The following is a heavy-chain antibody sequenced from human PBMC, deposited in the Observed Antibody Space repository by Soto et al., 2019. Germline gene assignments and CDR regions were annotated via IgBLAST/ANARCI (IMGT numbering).Heavy chain of an antibody. CDR3: ARAYCGGDCYPLHYYYYYGIDV. D-gene: IGHD2-21*02. Sequence: GGSLRLSCAASGFTFSSYGMHWVRQAPGKGLEWVAVIWYDGSNKYYADSVKGRFTISRDNSKNTLYLQMNSLRAEDTAVYYCARAYCGGDCYPLHYYYYYGIDVWGQGTTVTVSS. V-gene: IGHV3-33*01. J-gene: IGHJ6*02. CDR2: IWYDGSNK. CDR1: GFTFSSYG.